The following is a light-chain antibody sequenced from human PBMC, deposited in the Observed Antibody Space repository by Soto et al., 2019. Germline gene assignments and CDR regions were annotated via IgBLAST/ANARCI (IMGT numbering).Light chain of an antibody. CDR3: CSNAGSYEV. J-gene: IGLJ2*01. V-gene: IGLV2-11*01. CDR2: DVS. Sequence: QSALTQPRSVSGSPGQSVTISCTGTSSDVGGYNYVSWYQQHPGKAPKGMIYDVSERPSGVPDRFSGSKSGNTASLTISGLQAEDEADYYSCSNAGSYEVFGGGTKLTVL. CDR1: SSDVGGYNY.